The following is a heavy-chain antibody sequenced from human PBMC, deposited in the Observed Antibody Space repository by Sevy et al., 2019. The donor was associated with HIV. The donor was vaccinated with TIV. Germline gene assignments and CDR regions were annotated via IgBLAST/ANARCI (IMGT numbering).Heavy chain of an antibody. Sequence: SETLSLTCAVYGGSFSGYYWNWIRQPPGKGLEWIGEINHSGSTNYNPSLKSRVTISVNTSKNQFSLKLSSVTAAATAVYYCARYRMAGNFDYWGQGTLVTVSS. CDR3: ARYRMAGNFDY. J-gene: IGHJ4*01. D-gene: IGHD6-19*01. CDR2: INHSGST. V-gene: IGHV4-34*01. CDR1: GGSFSGYY.